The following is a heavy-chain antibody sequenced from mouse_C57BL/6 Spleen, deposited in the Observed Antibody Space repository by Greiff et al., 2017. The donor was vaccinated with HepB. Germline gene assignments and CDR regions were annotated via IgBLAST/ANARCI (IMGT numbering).Heavy chain of an antibody. CDR3: ARRGVYYGTYDC. D-gene: IGHD2-1*01. CDR1: GYTFTSYW. CDR2: IYPGSGST. V-gene: IGHV1-55*01. Sequence: QVQLQQPGAELVKPGASVKMSCKASGYTFTSYWITWVKQRPGQGLEWIGDIYPGSGSTNYNEKFKSKATLTVDTSSSTAYMQLSSLTSEDSAVYYCARRGVYYGTYDCWGQGTTLTVSS. J-gene: IGHJ2*01.